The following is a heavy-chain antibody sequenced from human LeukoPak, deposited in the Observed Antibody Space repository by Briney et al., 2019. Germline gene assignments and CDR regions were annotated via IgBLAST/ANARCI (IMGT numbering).Heavy chain of an antibody. CDR3: ARRYSSSWYYDY. CDR2: IYSGGST. Sequence: GRSLRLSCAASGFTVSSNYMSWVRQAPGKGLEWVSVIYSGGSTYYADSVKGRFTISRDNSKNTLYLQMNSLRAEDTAVYYCARRYSSSWYYDYWGQGTLVTVSP. D-gene: IGHD6-13*01. CDR1: GFTVSSNY. V-gene: IGHV3-66*04. J-gene: IGHJ4*02.